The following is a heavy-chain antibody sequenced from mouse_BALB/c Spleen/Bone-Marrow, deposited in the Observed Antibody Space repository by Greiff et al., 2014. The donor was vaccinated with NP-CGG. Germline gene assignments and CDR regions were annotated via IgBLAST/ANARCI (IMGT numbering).Heavy chain of an antibody. D-gene: IGHD4-1*01. V-gene: IGHV1-7*01. J-gene: IGHJ4*01. CDR2: INPRIGYT. CDR3: ARGNWEAMDY. CDR1: GYTFTSYW. Sequence: VQLQQSGVELAKPGASVKMSCKASGYTFTSYWMHWVKQRPGQGLEWIGYINPRIGYTEYNQKFKDKATLTADKSSSTAYMQLSSPTAEDSAVYYCARGNWEAMDYWGQGTSVTVSS.